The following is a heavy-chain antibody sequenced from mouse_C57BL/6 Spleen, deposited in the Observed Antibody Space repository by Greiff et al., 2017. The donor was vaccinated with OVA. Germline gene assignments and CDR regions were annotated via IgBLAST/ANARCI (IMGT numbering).Heavy chain of an antibody. CDR1: GYTFTSYW. CDR2: IHPSSGYT. CDR3: ARADYYGSSRFAY. Sequence: QVQLQQSGAELAKPGASVKLSCKASGYTFTSYWMHWVKQRPGQGLEWIGYIHPSSGYTTYNQKFKDKATLTADKSSSTAYMQLSSLTYEDSAVYYCARADYYGSSRFAYWGQGTLVTVSA. V-gene: IGHV1-7*01. D-gene: IGHD1-1*01. J-gene: IGHJ3*01.